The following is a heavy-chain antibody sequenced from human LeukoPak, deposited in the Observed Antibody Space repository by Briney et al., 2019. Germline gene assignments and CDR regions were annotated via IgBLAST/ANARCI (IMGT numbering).Heavy chain of an antibody. CDR3: ARGLEQWLVQN. CDR2: INHSGST. J-gene: IGHJ1*01. D-gene: IGHD6-19*01. V-gene: IGHV4-34*01. Sequence: SETLSLTCAVYGGSFSGYYWSWIRQPPGKGLERIGEINHSGSTNYNPSLKSRVTISVDTSKNQFSLKLSSVTAADTAVYYCARGLEQWLVQNWGQGTLVTVSS. CDR1: GGSFSGYY.